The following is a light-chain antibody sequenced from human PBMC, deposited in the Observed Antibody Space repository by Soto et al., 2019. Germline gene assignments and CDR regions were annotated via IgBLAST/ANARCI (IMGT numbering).Light chain of an antibody. J-gene: IGLJ2*01. CDR1: NSDVGSYNL. CDR3: CSYAGSDTVV. V-gene: IGLV2-23*02. Sequence: QSALTQPASVSGSPGQSITISCSVANSDVGSYNLVSWYQQHPDKAPKLIIYEVIKRPSGVSNRFSGSKSDNTASLTISGLQAEDEADYYCCSYAGSDTVVFGGGTKLTVL. CDR2: EVI.